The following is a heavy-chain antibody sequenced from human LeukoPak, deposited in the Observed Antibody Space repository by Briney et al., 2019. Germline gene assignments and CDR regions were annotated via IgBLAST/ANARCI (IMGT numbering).Heavy chain of an antibody. CDR1: VDSLSTSNSY. J-gene: IGHJ4*02. CDR2: IYYSGNT. Sequence: PETLSLTCTVSVDSLSTSNSYSGWIRQPPWRGLEWIGSIYYSGNTYYNASLKSRVTISVDTTKNQFSLKLSSVTAADTAVYYCAREAWVSSGWYFDYWGQGTLVTVSS. V-gene: IGHV4-39*07. CDR3: AREAWVSSGWYFDY. D-gene: IGHD6-19*01.